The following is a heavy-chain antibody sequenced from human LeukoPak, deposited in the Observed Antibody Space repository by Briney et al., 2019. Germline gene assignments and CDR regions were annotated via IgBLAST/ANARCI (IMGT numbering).Heavy chain of an antibody. V-gene: IGHV4-30-2*01. J-gene: IGHJ5*02. CDR1: GGSISSGGYS. D-gene: IGHD6-13*01. Sequence: SETLSLTCAVSGGSISSGGYSWSWMRQPPGKGLEWIGYIYHSGSTYYNPSLKSRVTISVDRSKNQFSLKLSSVTAADTAVYYCARAAAGGNWFDPWGQGTLVTVSS. CDR3: ARAAAGGNWFDP. CDR2: IYHSGST.